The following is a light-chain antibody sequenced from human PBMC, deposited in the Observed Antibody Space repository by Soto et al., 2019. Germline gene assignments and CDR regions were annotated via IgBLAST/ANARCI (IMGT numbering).Light chain of an antibody. CDR3: SSYTRSSTVL. CDR1: SNDVGSYNF. Sequence: QSVLTQPASVSGSPGQSITISCIGTSNDVGSYNFVSWYQKHPNTAPRLIIYDVSNRPSGVSNRFSGSKSDSTASLTISGLQAEDEADYYCSSYTRSSTVLFGGGTKVTVL. CDR2: DVS. V-gene: IGLV2-14*03. J-gene: IGLJ2*01.